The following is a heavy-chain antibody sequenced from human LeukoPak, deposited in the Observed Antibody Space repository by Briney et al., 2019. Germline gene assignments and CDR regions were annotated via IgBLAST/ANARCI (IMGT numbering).Heavy chain of an antibody. CDR2: IPYDGSKK. D-gene: IGHD3-3*01. J-gene: IGHJ4*02. CDR1: GLSFITNG. V-gene: IGHV3-30*02. Sequence: GGSLRLSCAASGLSFITNGIHWVRQAPGKGLEWVAFIPYDGSKKYYTDSVKGRFTISRDNSKNTMYLQMNSLRPEDTAVYYCAKDGFGGGTFPYYLDNWGRGTLVTVSS. CDR3: AKDGFGGGTFPYYLDN.